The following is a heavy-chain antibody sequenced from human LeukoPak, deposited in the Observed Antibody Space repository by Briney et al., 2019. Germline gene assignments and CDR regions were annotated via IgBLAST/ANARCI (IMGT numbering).Heavy chain of an antibody. J-gene: IGHJ3*02. CDR3: ARVFYYDSSGEVAFDI. V-gene: IGHV1-2*02. Sequence: GASVKVSCKASGYTFTGYYMHWVRQAPGQGLEWMGWINPNSGGTNYAQKFQGRVTMTRDTSISTAYMELSRLRSDDTAVYYCARVFYYDSSGEVAFDIWGQGTPVTVSS. D-gene: IGHD3-22*01. CDR1: GYTFTGYY. CDR2: INPNSGGT.